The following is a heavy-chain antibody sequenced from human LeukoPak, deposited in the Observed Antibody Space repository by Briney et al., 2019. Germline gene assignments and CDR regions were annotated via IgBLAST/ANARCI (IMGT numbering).Heavy chain of an antibody. CDR3: ARDRSSGWYSDYFDY. CDR2: INSDGSST. J-gene: IGHJ4*02. Sequence: GGSLRLSCAASGFTFSNHGLNWVRQAPGKGLVWVARINSDGSSTSYADSVKGRFTISRDNAKNALYLQMNSLRAEDTAVYYCARDRSSGWYSDYFDYWGQGTLVTVSS. V-gene: IGHV3-74*01. CDR1: GFTFSNHG. D-gene: IGHD6-19*01.